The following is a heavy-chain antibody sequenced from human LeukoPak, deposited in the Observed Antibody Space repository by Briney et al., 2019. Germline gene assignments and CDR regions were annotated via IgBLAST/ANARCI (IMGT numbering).Heavy chain of an antibody. CDR2: ISGGSSTI. CDR3: ARGDADYFHFFDY. D-gene: IGHD2/OR15-2a*01. CDR1: GFTFSDYY. J-gene: IGHJ4*02. Sequence: GGSLRLSCAASGFTFSDYYMSWIRQAPGQGLERVSHISGGSSTIYYADSVPGRFTTSRDNAKNSLFLQMNRLRAEDTAIYYCARGDADYFHFFDYWGQGTLVPVSS. V-gene: IGHV3-11*01.